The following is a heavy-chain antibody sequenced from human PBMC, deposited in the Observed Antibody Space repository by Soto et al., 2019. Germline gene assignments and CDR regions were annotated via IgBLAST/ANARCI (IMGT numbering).Heavy chain of an antibody. CDR1: GFSCTPYS. CDR3: AKELRSSSWSSYGMDV. Sequence: GGSLRLSCAASGFSCTPYSMNWVRQAPGKGLEWVSCIISSGGGTYYADSVKGRFTISRDNSKNTLHLQMNSLRAEDTGIYYCAKELRSSSWSSYGMDVWGQGTTVTVSS. D-gene: IGHD6-13*01. J-gene: IGHJ6*02. V-gene: IGHV3-23*01. CDR2: IISSGGGT.